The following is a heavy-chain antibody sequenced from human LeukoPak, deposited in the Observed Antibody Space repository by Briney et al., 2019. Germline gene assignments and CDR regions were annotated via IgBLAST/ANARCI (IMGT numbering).Heavy chain of an antibody. V-gene: IGHV1-2*02. CDR2: MNPKSGGT. J-gene: IGHJ3*01. CDR3: AEMADGAFGV. CDR1: GDTFSGYY. Sequence: GASVKVSCKASGDTFSGYYVHWVRQAPGQGLEWMGWMNPKSGGTNYAQKFQGRVTMTREMSISTAYMELSRLRSDDTAVHYCAEMADGAFGVWGQGTMVTVSS. D-gene: IGHD2-8*01.